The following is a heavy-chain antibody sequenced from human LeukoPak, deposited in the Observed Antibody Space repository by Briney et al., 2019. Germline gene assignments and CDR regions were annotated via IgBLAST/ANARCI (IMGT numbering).Heavy chain of an antibody. Sequence: SGGSLRLSCAASGFTVSSNYMSWVRQAPGKGLEWVSVIYSGGSTYYADSVKGRFTISRDNSKNTLYLQMNSLRAEDTAVYYCARDLAYYGSGSFYYYYGMDVWGQGTTVTVSS. J-gene: IGHJ6*02. CDR2: IYSGGST. V-gene: IGHV3-53*01. D-gene: IGHD3-10*01. CDR3: ARDLAYYGSGSFYYYYGMDV. CDR1: GFTVSSNY.